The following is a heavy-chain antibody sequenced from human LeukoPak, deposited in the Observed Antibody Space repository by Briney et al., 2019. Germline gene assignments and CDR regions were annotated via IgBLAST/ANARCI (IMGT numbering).Heavy chain of an antibody. V-gene: IGHV3-21*01. D-gene: IGHD4-17*01. CDR1: GFTFSIYT. CDR2: ISSSSNYI. Sequence: GGSLRLSCAASGFTFSIYTMKWVRPPPGKVLEWVSSISSSSNYIYHADSVKGRLNICRDNAKNSLYLQMNSLRAEGTAVYYCARGYGDLGYWGQGTLVTVSS. J-gene: IGHJ4*02. CDR3: ARGYGDLGY.